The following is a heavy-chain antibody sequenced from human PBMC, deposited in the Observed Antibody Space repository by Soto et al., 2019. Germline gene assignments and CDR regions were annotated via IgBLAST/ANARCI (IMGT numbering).Heavy chain of an antibody. CDR1: GFTFSDYY. J-gene: IGHJ4*02. D-gene: IGHD3-22*01. V-gene: IGHV3-11*06. CDR2: ISSSSSYI. Sequence: GGSLRLSCAASGFTFSDYYMRWIRQAPGKGLEWVSYISSSSSYIKYADSVEGRFTISRDNSKNSLYLQMNSLRAEDTAVYYCARDRDYYDSSGPGYWGQGTLVTVSS. CDR3: ARDRDYYDSSGPGY.